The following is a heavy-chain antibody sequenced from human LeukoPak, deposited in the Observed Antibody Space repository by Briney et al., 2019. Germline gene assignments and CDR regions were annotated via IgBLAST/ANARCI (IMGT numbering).Heavy chain of an antibody. CDR1: RFTFSSFQ. CDR3: ARNMTTRAFDI. CDR2: ISSSGTTI. Sequence: GGSLRLSCAASRFTFSSFQMNWVRQAPGKGLEWVSYISSSGTTIFYADSVKGRFTVSRDNAKNSLYLQMNSLRAEDTAVYFCARNMTTRAFDIWGQGTMVTVSS. V-gene: IGHV3-48*03. D-gene: IGHD4-17*01. J-gene: IGHJ3*02.